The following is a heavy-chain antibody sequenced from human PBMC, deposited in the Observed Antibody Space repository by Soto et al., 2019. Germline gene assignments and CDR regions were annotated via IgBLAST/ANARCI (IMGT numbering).Heavy chain of an antibody. Sequence: GESVKISCKGSGYSFTSYWIGWVRQMPGKGLEWMGIIYPGDSDTRYSPSFQGQVTISADKSISTAYLQWSSLKASDTAMYYCARLRYCGGDCYSPFDYWGQGTLVTVSS. CDR3: ARLRYCGGDCYSPFDY. V-gene: IGHV5-51*01. CDR2: IYPGDSDT. D-gene: IGHD2-21*02. J-gene: IGHJ4*02. CDR1: GYSFTSYW.